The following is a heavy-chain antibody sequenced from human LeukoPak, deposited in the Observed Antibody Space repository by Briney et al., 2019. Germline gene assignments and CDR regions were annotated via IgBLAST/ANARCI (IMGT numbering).Heavy chain of an antibody. V-gene: IGHV1-69*05. J-gene: IGHJ3*02. CDR3: ARDRTLIVGFPFDI. D-gene: IGHD3-22*01. CDR1: GGTFSSYA. Sequence: SSEKVSCKASGGTFSSYAISWVRQVPGQGLEWMGRIIPIFGTANYAQKFQGRVTIITDESTSTAYMELSSLRSEDTAVYYCARDRTLIVGFPFDIWGQGTMVTVSS. CDR2: IIPIFGTA.